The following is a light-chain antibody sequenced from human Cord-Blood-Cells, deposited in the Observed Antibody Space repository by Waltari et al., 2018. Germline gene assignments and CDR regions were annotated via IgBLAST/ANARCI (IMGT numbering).Light chain of an antibody. Sequence: QSVLTQPPSVSGAPGQRVTISCTGSSSNIGAGYDVHWYQQLPGTAPNLLIYGDSNLPSGVPDRFSGSKSGTSASLAITGLQAEDEADYYCQSYDSSLSGVVFGGGTKLTVL. CDR3: QSYDSSLSGVV. CDR2: GDS. V-gene: IGLV1-40*01. J-gene: IGLJ2*01. CDR1: SSNIGAGYD.